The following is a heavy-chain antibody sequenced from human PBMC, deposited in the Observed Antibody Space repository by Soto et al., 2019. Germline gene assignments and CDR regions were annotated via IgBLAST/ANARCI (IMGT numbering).Heavy chain of an antibody. V-gene: IGHV3-74*01. CDR3: ARTDRYYYGMDV. Sequence: HPGGSLRLSCAASGFTFSSYWMHWVRQAPGKGLVWVSRINSDGSSTSYADSVKGRFTISRDNAKNTLYLQMNSLRAEDTAVYYCARTDRYYYGMDVWGQGTTVTVSS. J-gene: IGHJ6*02. CDR1: GFTFSSYW. CDR2: INSDGSST.